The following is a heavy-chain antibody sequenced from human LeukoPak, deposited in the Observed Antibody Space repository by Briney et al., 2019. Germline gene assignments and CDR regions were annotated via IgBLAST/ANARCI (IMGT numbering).Heavy chain of an antibody. V-gene: IGHV3-23*01. Sequence: GGSLRLSCVASGFTFKNYAMSWVRQAPGKGLEWVLAIDSSGAYTYYADSVRGRFIISRDNSKNSMYLQMNSLRAEDTAIYYCARFARVPDSWGQGILVTVSS. CDR1: GFTFKNYA. D-gene: IGHD3-10*01. CDR2: IDSSGAYT. J-gene: IGHJ4*02. CDR3: ARFARVPDS.